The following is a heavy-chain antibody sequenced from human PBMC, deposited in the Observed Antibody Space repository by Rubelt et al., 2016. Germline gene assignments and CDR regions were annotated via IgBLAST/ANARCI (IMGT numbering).Heavy chain of an antibody. V-gene: IGHV3-66*01. CDR2: IYSGGST. CDR1: GFTVGSYW. D-gene: IGHD1-1*01. J-gene: IGHJ4*02. CDR3: ATSTIGTTGHAFDF. Sequence: EVQLVESGGGLVQPGGSLRLSCAASGFTVGSYWMSWVRQAPGKGLAWVSLIYSGGSTYYADSVKGRFTIPRDNSKNTRYLQMNNLRAEDTAGYYCATSTIGTTGHAFDFWGQGTLVAVSS.